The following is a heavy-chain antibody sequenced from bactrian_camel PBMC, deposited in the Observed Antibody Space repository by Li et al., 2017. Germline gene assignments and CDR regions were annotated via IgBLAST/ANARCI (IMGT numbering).Heavy chain of an antibody. J-gene: IGHJ6*01. CDR2: IYTQSGRT. D-gene: IGHD4*01. V-gene: IGHV3S54*01. CDR3: VRDYKSGDYRDDFGY. CDR1: AYSPASNC. Sequence: VQLVESGGGPVQSGGSLRLSCAVSAYSPASNCMGWFRQGPGKEREAVAAIYTQSGRTYYSDPVKGRFTISRDNAKNMVYLHMTSLKPEDTGVYYCVRDYKSGDYRDDFGYWGQGTQVTVS.